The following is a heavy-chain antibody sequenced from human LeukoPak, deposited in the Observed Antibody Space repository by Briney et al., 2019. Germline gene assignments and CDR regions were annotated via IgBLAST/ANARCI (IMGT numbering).Heavy chain of an antibody. CDR3: ARHVTTASAARGFDF. J-gene: IGHJ3*01. Sequence: GESLKISCKGSGYSFTSYWVAWVRQMPGKGLEWMGIIYPRDSDTRYSPSFQGQVTISADKSINTAYLQWSGLKASDTAVYYCARHVTTASAARGFDFWGQGTMVTVSS. D-gene: IGHD1-14*01. CDR1: GYSFTSYW. CDR2: IYPRDSDT. V-gene: IGHV5-51*01.